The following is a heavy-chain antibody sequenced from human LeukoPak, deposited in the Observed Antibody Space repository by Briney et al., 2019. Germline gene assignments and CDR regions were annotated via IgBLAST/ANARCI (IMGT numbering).Heavy chain of an antibody. CDR2: ISAYNGNT. J-gene: IGHJ6*03. V-gene: IGHV1-18*01. CDR3: ARETPLSGYSYGYRGYYYYYMDV. Sequence: ASVKVSCKASGYTFTSYGISWVRQAPGQGLEWMGWISAYNGNTNYAQKLQGRVTMTTDTSTSTAYMELRSLRSDNTAVYYCARETPLSGYSYGYRGYYYYYMDVWGKGTTVTVSS. D-gene: IGHD5-18*01. CDR1: GYTFTSYG.